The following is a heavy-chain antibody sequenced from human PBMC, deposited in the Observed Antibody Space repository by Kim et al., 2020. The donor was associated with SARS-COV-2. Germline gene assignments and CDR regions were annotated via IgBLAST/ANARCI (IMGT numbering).Heavy chain of an antibody. J-gene: IGHJ4*02. V-gene: IGHV4-31*03. CDR1: GGSISSGGYY. D-gene: IGHD2-15*01. CDR2: IYYSGST. CDR3: ARFLLVVATSGPKYYFDY. Sequence: SETLSLTCTVSGGSISSGGYYWSWIRQHPGKGLEWIGYIYYSGSTYYNPSLKSRVTISVDTSKNQFSLKLSSVTAADTAVYYCARFLLVVATSGPKYYFDYWGQGTLVTVSS.